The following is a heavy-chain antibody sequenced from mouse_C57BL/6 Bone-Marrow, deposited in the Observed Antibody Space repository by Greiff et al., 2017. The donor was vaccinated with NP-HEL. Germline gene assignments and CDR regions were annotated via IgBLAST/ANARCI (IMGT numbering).Heavy chain of an antibody. Sequence: VQLQQPGAELVKPGASVKLSCKASGYTFTSYWMQWVKQRPGQGLEWIGEIDPSDSYTNYNQKFKGKATLTVDTSSSTDNMQLSGLTSEDSAVYYGARHSSGYDYWGQGTTLTVSS. CDR2: IDPSDSYT. V-gene: IGHV1-50*01. J-gene: IGHJ2*01. D-gene: IGHD3-2*02. CDR3: ARHSSGYDY. CDR1: GYTFTSYW.